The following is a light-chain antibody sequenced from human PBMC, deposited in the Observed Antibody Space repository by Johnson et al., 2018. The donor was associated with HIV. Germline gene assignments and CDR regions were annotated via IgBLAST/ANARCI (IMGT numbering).Light chain of an antibody. Sequence: QSVLTQPPPLSAAPGQKVTISCSGSSSNIGNNYVSWYQQLPGTAPKLLIYDNNKRPSGIPGRFSGSKSGTSATLGITGLQTGDEADYYCGTWDSSLSAYVFGTGTKVTVL. V-gene: IGLV1-51*01. CDR3: GTWDSSLSAYV. J-gene: IGLJ1*01. CDR2: DNN. CDR1: SSNIGNNY.